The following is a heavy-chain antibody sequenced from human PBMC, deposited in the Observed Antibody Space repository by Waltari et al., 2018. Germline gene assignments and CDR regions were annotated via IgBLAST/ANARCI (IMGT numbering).Heavy chain of an antibody. D-gene: IGHD3-10*01. Sequence: QVQLVQSGAEVKKPGASVKVSCKASGYTFTGYYMHWVRQAPGQGLEWGGWINHNSGGTNYAPKVQGRVTMTRETSISTAYMELSRLRSDETAVYYCAREGSPYYYGMDVWGQGTTVTVSS. CDR1: GYTFTGYY. J-gene: IGHJ6*02. CDR2: INHNSGGT. V-gene: IGHV1-2*02. CDR3: AREGSPYYYGMDV.